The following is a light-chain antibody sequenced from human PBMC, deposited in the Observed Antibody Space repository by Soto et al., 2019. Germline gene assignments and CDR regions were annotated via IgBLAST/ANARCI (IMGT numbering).Light chain of an antibody. Sequence: LTQPRSVSGAPGQAVTISCTGTSSDVGGYNYVSWYQQHPGKAPKLMIYDVSKQPSGVPDRFSGSKSGNTASLTISGLQAEDEADYYCCSYAGSYVFGTGTKVTVL. CDR1: SSDVGGYNY. V-gene: IGLV2-11*01. CDR2: DVS. CDR3: CSYAGSYV. J-gene: IGLJ1*01.